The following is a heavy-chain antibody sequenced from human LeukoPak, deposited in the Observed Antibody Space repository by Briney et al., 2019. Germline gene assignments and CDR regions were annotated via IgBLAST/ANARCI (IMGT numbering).Heavy chain of an antibody. CDR3: ARGWAAVAGNFYFQH. D-gene: IGHD6-19*01. CDR2: INHSGST. CDR1: GGSFSGYY. J-gene: IGHJ1*01. Sequence: SETLSLTCAVYGGSFSGYYWSWIRQPPGKGLEWIGEINHSGSTNYNPPLKSRVTISVDTSKNQFSLKLSSVTAADTAVYYCARGWAAVAGNFYFQHWGQGTLVTVSS. V-gene: IGHV4-34*01.